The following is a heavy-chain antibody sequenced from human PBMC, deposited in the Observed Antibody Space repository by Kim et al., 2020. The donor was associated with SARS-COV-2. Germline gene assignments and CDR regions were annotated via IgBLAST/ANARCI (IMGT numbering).Heavy chain of an antibody. Sequence: GGSLRLSCAASGFTFSSYAMHWVRQAPGKGLEWVAVISYDGSNKYYADSVKGRFTISRDNSKNTLYLQMNSLRAEDTAVYYCAADTAMVRPEGMDVWGQGTTVTVSS. CDR3: AADTAMVRPEGMDV. D-gene: IGHD5-18*01. J-gene: IGHJ6*02. CDR1: GFTFSSYA. V-gene: IGHV3-30*04. CDR2: ISYDGSNK.